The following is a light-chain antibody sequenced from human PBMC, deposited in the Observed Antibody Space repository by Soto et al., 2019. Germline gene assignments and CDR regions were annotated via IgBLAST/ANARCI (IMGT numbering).Light chain of an antibody. CDR3: CSYAGAYSYV. J-gene: IGLJ1*01. V-gene: IGLV2-11*01. Sequence: QSALTQPRSVSGSPGQSVTVSCTGTNSDVGAYNYVSWYQHHPGKAPKLMIYDVNKRPSGVPDRFSGSKSGNTASLTISGLQAEYEADYYCCSYAGAYSYVFGVGTKLTVL. CDR2: DVN. CDR1: NSDVGAYNY.